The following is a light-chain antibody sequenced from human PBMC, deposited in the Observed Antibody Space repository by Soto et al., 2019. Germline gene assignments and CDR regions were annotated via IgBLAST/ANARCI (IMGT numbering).Light chain of an antibody. CDR2: SAS. CDR3: QPLDRYPFT. Sequence: DIQLTQSPSFLSASVGDRVTMTCRASLGISGYLAWYQQKPGKVPRLLIYSASTLQSGVPPRFSGSGSGTDFTLTISSLQPDDFASYYCQPLDRYPFTFGGGTKVEI. CDR1: LGISGY. J-gene: IGKJ4*01. V-gene: IGKV1-9*01.